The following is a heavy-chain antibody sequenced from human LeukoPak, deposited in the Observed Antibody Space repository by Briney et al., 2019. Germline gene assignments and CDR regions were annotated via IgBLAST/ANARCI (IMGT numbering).Heavy chain of an antibody. CDR3: ARGLSRATPSRPTYYDDSSGYYYFDY. V-gene: IGHV4-34*01. Sequence: SETLSLTCAVYGGSFSGYYWSWIRQPPGKGLEWIGEINHSGSTNYNPSLKSRVTISVDTSKNQFSLKLSSVTAADTAVYYCARGLSRATPSRPTYYDDSSGYYYFDYWGQGTLVTVSS. D-gene: IGHD3-22*01. J-gene: IGHJ4*02. CDR1: GGSFSGYY. CDR2: INHSGST.